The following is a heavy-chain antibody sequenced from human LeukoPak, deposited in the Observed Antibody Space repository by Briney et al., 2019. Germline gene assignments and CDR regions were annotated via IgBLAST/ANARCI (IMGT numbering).Heavy chain of an antibody. Sequence: GASVKVSCKASGGTFSSYAISWVRQAPGQGLEWMGGIIPIFGTANYAQKFQGRVTITTDESTSTAYMELSSLGSEDTAVYYCARGDVVVPAAIPVVGAFDIWGQGTMVTVSS. J-gene: IGHJ3*02. V-gene: IGHV1-69*05. CDR1: GGTFSSYA. CDR3: ARGDVVVPAAIPVVGAFDI. CDR2: IIPIFGTA. D-gene: IGHD2-2*02.